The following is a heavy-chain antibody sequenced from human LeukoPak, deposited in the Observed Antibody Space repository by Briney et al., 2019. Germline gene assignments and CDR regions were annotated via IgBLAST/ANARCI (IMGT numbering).Heavy chain of an antibody. V-gene: IGHV4-39*01. Sequence: SETLSLTCTVSGVYFLSRSYYWGWIRQPPGEGLEWIGTIYYTGSTYYSPSLKSRVTISIDTSKNQFSLKLTSVTAADTAVYYCSGYEGATTHYWGQGNLVTVSS. CDR1: GVYFLSRSYY. CDR3: SGYEGATTHY. D-gene: IGHD1-26*01. CDR2: IYYTGST. J-gene: IGHJ4*02.